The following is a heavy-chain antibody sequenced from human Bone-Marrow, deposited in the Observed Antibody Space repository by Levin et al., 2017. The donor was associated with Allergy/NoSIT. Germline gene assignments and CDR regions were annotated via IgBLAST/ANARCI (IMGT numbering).Heavy chain of an antibody. V-gene: IGHV3-30-3*01. J-gene: IGHJ4*02. CDR1: GFTFSSYA. CDR2: TSSDGSNR. CDR3: ARDPRPIQGPSNYLED. Sequence: PGGSLRLSCAASGFTFSSYAMHWVRQAPGKGLEWVSVTSSDGSNRFYAESVRGRFTISRDNWKNILYLEMNSLRAEDTALYYCARDPRPIQGPSNYLEDWGQGTIVTVSS. D-gene: IGHD6-6*01.